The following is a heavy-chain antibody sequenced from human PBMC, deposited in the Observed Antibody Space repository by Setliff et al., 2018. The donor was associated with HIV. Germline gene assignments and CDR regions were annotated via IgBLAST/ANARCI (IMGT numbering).Heavy chain of an antibody. CDR2: ISPDNGNT. CDR1: GYTFTDYF. D-gene: IGHD1-1*01. V-gene: IGHV1-2*02. J-gene: IGHJ4*02. CDR3: ARQLSNSFDY. Sequence: ASVKVSCKSSGYTFTDYFIHWVRQAPGQGLEWMGWISPDNGNTRTSQRFRGSVTMTRDRSINTAYMELSGLTSDDTAVYYCARQLSNSFDYWGQGALVTVS.